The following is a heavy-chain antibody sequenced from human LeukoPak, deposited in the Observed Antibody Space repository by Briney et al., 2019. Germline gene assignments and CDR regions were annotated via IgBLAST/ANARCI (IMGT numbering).Heavy chain of an antibody. CDR3: AKDTVRGVMTYAFDI. J-gene: IGHJ3*02. V-gene: IGHV3-23*01. D-gene: IGHD3-10*01. CDR2: FSGNGGST. CDR1: GLTFSNYA. Sequence: GGSLRLSCAASGLTFSNYAMSWVRQAPGKGLEWVSGFSGNGGSTYYADSVKGRFTISRDNSKNTLYLQMNSLRVEDTAVYYCAKDTVRGVMTYAFDIWGQGTMVTVSS.